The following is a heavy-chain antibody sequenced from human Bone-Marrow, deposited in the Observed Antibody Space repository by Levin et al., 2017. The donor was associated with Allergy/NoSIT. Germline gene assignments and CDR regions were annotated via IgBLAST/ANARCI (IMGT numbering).Heavy chain of an antibody. J-gene: IGHJ3*01. CDR1: GFTLVSYE. Sequence: PGESLKISCAASGFTLVSYEMDWVRQAPGQGLEWISHINSGGKTIYADSVKGRFTISRDSADNSLYLQMNSLRAEDTATYYCTREGYSSGPSSYDAFDLWGRGTMVTVSS. D-gene: IGHD2-2*01. CDR2: INSGGKTI. V-gene: IGHV3-48*03. CDR3: TREGYSSGPSSYDAFDL.